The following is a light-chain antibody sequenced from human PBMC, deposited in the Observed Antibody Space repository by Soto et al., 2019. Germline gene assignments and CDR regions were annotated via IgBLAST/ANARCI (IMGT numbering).Light chain of an antibody. CDR3: QHYGASLWT. CDR1: QSLSGNY. CDR2: RAS. Sequence: NVLTQSPGTLSLSPGQRATLSCRASQSLSGNYLAWYQQKPGQAPRVLIYRASIRATGISDRFSGSGSGTDFTLTISRLEPEDFAVYYCQHYGASLWTFGQGTKVEIK. V-gene: IGKV3-20*01. J-gene: IGKJ1*01.